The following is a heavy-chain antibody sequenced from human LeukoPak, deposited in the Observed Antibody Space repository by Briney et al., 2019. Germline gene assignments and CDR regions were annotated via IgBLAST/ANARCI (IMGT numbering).Heavy chain of an antibody. V-gene: IGHV4-34*01. CDR2: INHSGST. D-gene: IGHD3-3*01. Sequence: SETLSLTCTVSGGSISSYYWSWIRQPPGKGLEWIGEINHSGSTNYNPSLKSRVTISVDTSKNQFSLKLSSVTAADTAVYYCARVPTSYYDFWSGYRPPYYYYGMDVWGQGTTVTVSS. CDR3: ARVPTSYYDFWSGYRPPYYYYGMDV. J-gene: IGHJ6*02. CDR1: GGSISSYY.